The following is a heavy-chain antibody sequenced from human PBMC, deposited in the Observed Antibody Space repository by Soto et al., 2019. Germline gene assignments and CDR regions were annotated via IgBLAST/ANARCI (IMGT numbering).Heavy chain of an antibody. CDR2: ISGSGRTI. CDR1: GFTFRNYD. Sequence: GGSLRLSCEASGFTFRNYDMNWVRKAPGKGLEWVSYISGSGRTIYYADSVKGRFTISRDSAKKSLFLQMNSLRAEDTALYYCARGDDNRGYYSAFDSWGQGTPVTVSS. D-gene: IGHD3-22*01. CDR3: ARGDDNRGYYSAFDS. J-gene: IGHJ4*02. V-gene: IGHV3-48*03.